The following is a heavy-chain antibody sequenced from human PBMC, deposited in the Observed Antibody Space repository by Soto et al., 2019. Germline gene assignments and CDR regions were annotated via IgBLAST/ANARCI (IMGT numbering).Heavy chain of an antibody. CDR3: ARGLGSSWYWGYFDY. CDR1: GGSFSGYY. V-gene: IGHV4-34*01. J-gene: IGHJ4*02. D-gene: IGHD6-13*01. Sequence: QVQLQQWGAGLLKPSETLSLTCAVYGGSFSGYYWSWIRQPPGKGLEWIGEINHSGSTNYNPSLKSRVTISVDTSKNQFSLKLSSVTAADTAVYYCARGLGSSWYWGYFDYWGQGTLVTVSS. CDR2: INHSGST.